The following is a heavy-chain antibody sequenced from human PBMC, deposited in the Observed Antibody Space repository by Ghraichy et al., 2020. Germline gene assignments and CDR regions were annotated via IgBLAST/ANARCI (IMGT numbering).Heavy chain of an antibody. CDR3: ARGQPETIQLWSRIFDY. D-gene: IGHD5-18*01. J-gene: IGHJ4*02. Sequence: SQTLSLTCAVYGGSFSGYYWSWIRQPPGKGLEWIGEINHSGSTNYNPSLKSRVTISVDTSKNQFSLKLSSVTAADTAVYYCARGQPETIQLWSRIFDYWGQGTLVTVSS. CDR1: GGSFSGYY. CDR2: INHSGST. V-gene: IGHV4-34*01.